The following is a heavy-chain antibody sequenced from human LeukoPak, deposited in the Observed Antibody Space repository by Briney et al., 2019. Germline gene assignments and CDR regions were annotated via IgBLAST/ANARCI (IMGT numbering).Heavy chain of an antibody. J-gene: IGHJ4*02. Sequence: KSGGSLRLSCAASGFTFSSYSMNWVRQAPGKGLEWVSSISTVGSYIYYADSLKGRFTISRDNAKNSLYLQMNSLRAEDTAVYYCARGKDYYASGSRDHFDYWGQGTLVTVSS. CDR3: ARGKDYYASGSRDHFDY. D-gene: IGHD3-10*01. V-gene: IGHV3-21*01. CDR1: GFTFSSYS. CDR2: ISTVGSYI.